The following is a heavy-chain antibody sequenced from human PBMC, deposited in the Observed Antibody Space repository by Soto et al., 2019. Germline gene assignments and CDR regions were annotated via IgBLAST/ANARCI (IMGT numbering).Heavy chain of an antibody. D-gene: IGHD3-16*02. Sequence: ASVKVSCKASGYTFTGYYMHRVRQAPGQGHEWMGWINPNRGGTNYAPKFQGWVTMTRDTSISTAYMELSRLLSDDTAVYYCAREAYDYVWGSYRLNWFDPWGQGTLVTVSS. CDR3: AREAYDYVWGSYRLNWFDP. CDR1: GYTFTGYY. V-gene: IGHV1-2*04. J-gene: IGHJ5*02. CDR2: INPNRGGT.